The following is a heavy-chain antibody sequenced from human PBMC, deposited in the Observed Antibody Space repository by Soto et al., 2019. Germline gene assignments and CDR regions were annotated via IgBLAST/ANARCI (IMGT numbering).Heavy chain of an antibody. J-gene: IGHJ5*02. CDR1: GGSFSGYY. Sequence: PSETLSLTCAVYGGSFSGYYWSWIRQPPGKGLEWIGEINHSGSTNYNPSLKSRVTISVDTSKNQFSLKLSSVTAADTAVYYCARGDVVVVAATPEGWFDPWGQGTLVTVSS. D-gene: IGHD2-15*01. CDR3: ARGDVVVVAATPEGWFDP. CDR2: INHSGST. V-gene: IGHV4-34*01.